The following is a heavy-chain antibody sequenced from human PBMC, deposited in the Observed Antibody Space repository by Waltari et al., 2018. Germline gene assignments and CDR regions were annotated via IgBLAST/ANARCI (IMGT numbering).Heavy chain of an antibody. CDR2: IQSDGTNK. CDR1: GFTFSSYG. D-gene: IGHD2-2*01. CDR3: AKADCRSTSCYGNMDV. V-gene: IGHV3-30*02. J-gene: IGHJ6*03. Sequence: QVQLVESGGGVVQPGGSLRRSCAASGFTFSSYGIHWVRQAPGKGLEWVAFIQSDGTNKYYADSVKGRFTITRDNSKNTLYLQVNSLRAEDTAVFYCAKADCRSTSCYGNMDVWGKGTTVTVSS.